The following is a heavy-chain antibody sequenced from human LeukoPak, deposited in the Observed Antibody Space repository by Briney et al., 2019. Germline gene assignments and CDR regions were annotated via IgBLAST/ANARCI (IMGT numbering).Heavy chain of an antibody. CDR3: TTDRPLYCSSTSCYIPWGNYVDY. CDR1: GFTFSNAW. Sequence: PGGSLRLSCAASGFTFSNAWMSWVRQAPGKGLEWVGRIKSKTDGGTTDYAAPVKGRFTISRDDSKNTLYLQMNSLKTEDTAVYYCTTDRPLYCSSTSCYIPWGNYVDYWGQGTLVTVSS. D-gene: IGHD2-2*02. J-gene: IGHJ4*02. CDR2: IKSKTDGGTT. V-gene: IGHV3-15*01.